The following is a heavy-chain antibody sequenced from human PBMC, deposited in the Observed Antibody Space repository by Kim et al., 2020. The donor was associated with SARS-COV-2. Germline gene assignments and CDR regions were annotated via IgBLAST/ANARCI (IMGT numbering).Heavy chain of an antibody. D-gene: IGHD3-10*01. CDR3: ARGGSGEWFGELLHIDY. V-gene: IGHV4-31*03. J-gene: IGHJ4*02. CDR1: GGSISSGGYY. Sequence: SETLSLTCTVSGGSISSGGYYWSWIRQHPGKGLEWIGYIYYSGSTYYNPSLKSRVTISVDTSKNQFSLKLSSVTAADTAVYYCARGGSGEWFGELLHIDYWGQGTLVTVSS. CDR2: IYYSGST.